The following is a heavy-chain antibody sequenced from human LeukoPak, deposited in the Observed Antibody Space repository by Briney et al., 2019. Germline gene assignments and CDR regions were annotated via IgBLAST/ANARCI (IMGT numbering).Heavy chain of an antibody. V-gene: IGHV4-4*07. Sequence: PSETLSLTCTVSGASIENHCWSWIRQPAGKGLEWIGRFEPSGTTKYNPPLKSRITMSVDTSKNQFSLELNSVTAADTAVYYCAKEGAAAGPDFDLWGQGTLVIVSS. CDR3: AKEGAAAGPDFDL. CDR2: FEPSGTT. D-gene: IGHD6-13*01. J-gene: IGHJ4*02. CDR1: GASIENHC.